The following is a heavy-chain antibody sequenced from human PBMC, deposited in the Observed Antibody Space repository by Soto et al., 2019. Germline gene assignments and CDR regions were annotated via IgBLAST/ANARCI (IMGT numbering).Heavy chain of an antibody. J-gene: IGHJ5*02. CDR2: INHSGST. Sequence: SETLSLTCAVYGGSFSGYYWSWIRQPPGKGLEWIGEINHSGSTNYNPSLKSRVTISVDTSKNQFSLKLSSVTAADTAVYYCARGLQFATPLFRTNEMKNWFDPWGQGTLVTVSS. V-gene: IGHV4-34*01. CDR1: GGSFSGYY. D-gene: IGHD3-16*01. CDR3: ARGLQFATPLFRTNEMKNWFDP.